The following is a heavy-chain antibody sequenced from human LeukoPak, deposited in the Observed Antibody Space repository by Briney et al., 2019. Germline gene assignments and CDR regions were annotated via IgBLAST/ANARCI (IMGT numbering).Heavy chain of an antibody. V-gene: IGHV4-59*01. CDR1: GGSISSYY. CDR3: ARVNSYGSAFDY. D-gene: IGHD5-18*01. J-gene: IGHJ4*02. CDR2: IYYSGST. Sequence: SETLSLTCTVSGGSISSYYWSWIRQPPGKGLEWIGYIYYSGSTNYNPSLKSRVTISVDTSKNQISLKLSSVTAADTAVYYCARVNSYGSAFDYWGQGTLVTVSS.